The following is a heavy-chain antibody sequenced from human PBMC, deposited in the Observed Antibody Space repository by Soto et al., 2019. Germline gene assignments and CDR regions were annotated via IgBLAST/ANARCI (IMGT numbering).Heavy chain of an antibody. CDR3: AKGDDFWSGSTFDY. CDR2: ISGSGGST. V-gene: IGHV3-23*01. Sequence: PGGSLRLSCAASGFTFSSYAMSWVRQAPGKGLEWVSAISGSGGSTYYADSVKGRFTISRDNSKNTLYLQMNSLRAEYSAVYYCAKGDDFWSGSTFDYWGQGTLVTVSS. J-gene: IGHJ4*02. CDR1: GFTFSSYA. D-gene: IGHD3-3*01.